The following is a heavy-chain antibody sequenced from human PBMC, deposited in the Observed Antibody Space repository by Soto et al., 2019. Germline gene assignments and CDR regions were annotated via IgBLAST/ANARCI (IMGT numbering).Heavy chain of an antibody. J-gene: IGHJ6*02. CDR2: MNPNSGNT. V-gene: IGHV1-8*01. CDR1: GYTFTRYD. CDR3: ARDCETTVTLYYYYYGMDV. D-gene: IGHD4-17*01. Sequence: ASVKFSCKASGYTFTRYDINWVRQATGQGLEWMGWMNPNSGNTGYAQKFQGRVTMTRNTSISTAYMELSSLRSEDTAVYYCARDCETTVTLYYYYYGMDVWGQGTTVTVSS.